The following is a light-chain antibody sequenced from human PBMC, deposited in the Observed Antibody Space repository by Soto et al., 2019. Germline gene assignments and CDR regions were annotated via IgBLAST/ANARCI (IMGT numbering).Light chain of an antibody. J-gene: IGLJ3*02. CDR3: ATWDDSLNGRV. V-gene: IGLV1-47*01. CDR2: RDN. Sequence: QPVLSQPPSASGTPGQRVTISCSGSSSNVGTKYVYWYQQLPGTAPKLLIYRDNQRPSGVPDRFSASKSGTSASLDISGLRSEDEAYYYCATWDDSLNGRVFGGGTQLTVL. CDR1: SSNVGTKY.